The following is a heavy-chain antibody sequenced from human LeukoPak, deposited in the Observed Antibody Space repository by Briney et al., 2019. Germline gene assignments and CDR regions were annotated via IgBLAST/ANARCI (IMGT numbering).Heavy chain of an antibody. Sequence: ASVKVSCKASGYDFTKYAVQWVRQAPGQRLEWMGWIDAGNGRTKYSQDFQGRATISRDTSASIAYMELSSLRSDDMAVYYCARGIRSTTLTAYYLDYWGQGTLVTVSS. J-gene: IGHJ4*02. CDR3: ARGIRSTTLTAYYLDY. CDR2: IDAGNGRT. D-gene: IGHD2-21*02. CDR1: GYDFTKYA. V-gene: IGHV1-3*03.